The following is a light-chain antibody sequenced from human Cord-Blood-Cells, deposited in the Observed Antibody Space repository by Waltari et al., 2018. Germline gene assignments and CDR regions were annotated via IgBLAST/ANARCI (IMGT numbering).Light chain of an antibody. CDR2: WAS. Sequence: DIVMNQSTDSLAVSLGARATINCKSSQSVLYSSNNKNYLACYQQKPGQPPKLLIYWASTRESGVPDRFSGSGSGTDFTLAISSLQAEYVAVYYCQQYYSTPHTFGQGTKLEIK. V-gene: IGKV4-1*01. J-gene: IGKJ2*01. CDR1: QSVLYSSNNKNY. CDR3: QQYYSTPHT.